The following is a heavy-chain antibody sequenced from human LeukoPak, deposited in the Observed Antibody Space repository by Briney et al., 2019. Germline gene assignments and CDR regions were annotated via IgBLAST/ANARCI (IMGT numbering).Heavy chain of an antibody. CDR3: YGDTAMANPGDC. CDR2: TRYDGSNK. CDR1: GFTFSSYG. J-gene: IGHJ4*02. D-gene: IGHD5-18*01. V-gene: IGHV3-30*02. Sequence: PGGSLRLSCAASGFTFSSYGMHWVRQAPGKGLEWVAFTRYDGSNKYYADSVKGRFTISRDNSKNTLYLQMNSLRAEDTAVYYCYGDTAMANPGDCWGQGTLVTVSS.